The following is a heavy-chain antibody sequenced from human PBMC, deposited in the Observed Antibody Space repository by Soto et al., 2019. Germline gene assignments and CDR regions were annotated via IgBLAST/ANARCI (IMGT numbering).Heavy chain of an antibody. V-gene: IGHV6-1*01. Sequence: TLSLTCAVSGDGVSATSAAWNWIRQSPSRGLEWLGRTYYRSRWNYDYAESLKSRMTITPDTSNNQFSLELNSVTPEDTAVYYCFHPPVGTPALYRMDVWGQGNTVTVSS. CDR3: FHPPVGTPALYRMDV. CDR1: GDGVSATSAA. J-gene: IGHJ6*02. CDR2: TYYRSRWNY.